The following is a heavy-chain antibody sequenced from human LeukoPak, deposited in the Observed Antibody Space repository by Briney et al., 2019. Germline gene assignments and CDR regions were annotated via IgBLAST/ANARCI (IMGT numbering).Heavy chain of an antibody. D-gene: IGHD6-19*01. V-gene: IGHV4-59*08. CDR2: IYYSGST. CDR3: ARRSYRSGPDDY. J-gene: IGHJ4*02. Sequence: SETLSLTCTVSGGSITNYYWSWIRQSPGEGLEWIGDIYYSGSTNYNPSLKSRVTISVDTSKNQFSLKLNSVTATDTAVYYCARRSYRSGPDDYWGQGTLVTVSS. CDR1: GGSITNYY.